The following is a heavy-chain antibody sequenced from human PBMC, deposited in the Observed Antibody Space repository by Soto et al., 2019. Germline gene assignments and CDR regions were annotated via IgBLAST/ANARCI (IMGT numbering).Heavy chain of an antibody. V-gene: IGHV3-7*01. Sequence: PGGSPRLSCAASGFTFSSYWMSWVRQTPGKGLEWVANIKQDGSEKYYVDSVKGRFTISRDNAKNSLYLQMNSLRAEDTAVYYCARAYYDYIWGIPSYWGQGTLVTVSS. CDR1: GFTFSSYW. CDR3: ARAYYDYIWGIPSY. D-gene: IGHD3-16*01. CDR2: IKQDGSEK. J-gene: IGHJ4*02.